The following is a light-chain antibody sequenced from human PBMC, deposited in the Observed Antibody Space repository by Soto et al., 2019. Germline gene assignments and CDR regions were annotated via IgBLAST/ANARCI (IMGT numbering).Light chain of an antibody. V-gene: IGLV3-1*01. J-gene: IGLJ2*01. Sequence: SYELTQPPSVSVSPGQTATMTCSGDKLGGKYVCWYQQKPGQSPVLVIYDDTKRTSGIPERFSGSNSGNTATLTISGTQAMDEADYYCQALDNSVVFGGGTKLTVL. CDR3: QALDNSVV. CDR2: DDT. CDR1: KLGGKY.